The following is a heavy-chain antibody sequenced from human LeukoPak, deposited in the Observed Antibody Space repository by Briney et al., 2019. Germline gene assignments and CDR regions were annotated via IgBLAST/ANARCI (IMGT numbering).Heavy chain of an antibody. D-gene: IGHD1-1*01. J-gene: IGHJ4*02. V-gene: IGHV3-49*04. CDR3: TRTVQLELFDY. CDR1: AFTLSTYA. CDR2: IRSKAYGGTT. Sequence: GGSLRLSCAASAFTLSTYAMSWVRQAPGKGLEWVGFIRSKAYGGTTEYAASVKGRFTISRDDSKSIAYLQMNSLKTEDTAVYYCTRTVQLELFDYWGQGTLVTVSS.